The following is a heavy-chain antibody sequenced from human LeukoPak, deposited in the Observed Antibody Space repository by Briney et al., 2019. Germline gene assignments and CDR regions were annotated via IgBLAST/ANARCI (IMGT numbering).Heavy chain of an antibody. CDR1: GFTFSSYW. CDR3: AREIVRGVIVYFDY. J-gene: IGHJ4*02. D-gene: IGHD3-10*01. Sequence: GGSLRLSCAASGFTFSSYWMTWVGQAPRKGLEWVANIKQDGSEKYYVDSVKGRFTISRDNAKNSLYLQMNSLRAEDTAVYYCAREIVRGVIVYFDYWGQGTLVTVSS. CDR2: IKQDGSEK. V-gene: IGHV3-7*04.